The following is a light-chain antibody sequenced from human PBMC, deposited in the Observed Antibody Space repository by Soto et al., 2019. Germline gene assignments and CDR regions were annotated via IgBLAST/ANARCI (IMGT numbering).Light chain of an antibody. Sequence: QSALTQPPSASGSPGQSVTISCTGTSSDVGGYNYVSWYQQHPGKAPKLIIYEVSKRPSGVPDRFSGSKSGNTASLTVSGLQAEDEADYYCSSYAVSNSLVFGGGTKLTVL. CDR2: EVS. CDR3: SSYAVSNSLV. CDR1: SSDVGGYNY. V-gene: IGLV2-8*01. J-gene: IGLJ2*01.